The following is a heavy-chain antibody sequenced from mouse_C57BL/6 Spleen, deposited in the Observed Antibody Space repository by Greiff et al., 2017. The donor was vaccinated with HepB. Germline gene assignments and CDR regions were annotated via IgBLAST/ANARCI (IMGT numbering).Heavy chain of an antibody. D-gene: IGHD1-1*01. V-gene: IGHV1-82*01. CDR2: IYPGDGDT. Sequence: VKLQESGPELVKPGASVKISCKASGYAFSSSWMNWVKQRPGKGLEWIGRIYPGDGDTNYNGKFKGKATLTADKSSSTAYMQLSSLTSEDSAVYFCARSTVVDWGQGTLVTVSA. CDR3: ARSTVVD. J-gene: IGHJ3*01. CDR1: GYAFSSSW.